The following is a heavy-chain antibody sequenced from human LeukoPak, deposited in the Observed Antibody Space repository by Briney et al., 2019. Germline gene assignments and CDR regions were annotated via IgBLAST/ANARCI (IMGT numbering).Heavy chain of an antibody. CDR3: ARVSGGFIVATGFSFDP. CDR2: VNPNSGDT. Sequence: GASVKVSCKASGYTFTGYYLHWVRQAPGQGLEWMGCVNPNSGDTNYAQKLQGRVTMTTDTSTSTAYMELRSLRSDDTAVYYCARVSGGFIVATGFSFDPWGQGTLVTVSS. CDR1: GYTFTGYY. V-gene: IGHV1-2*02. D-gene: IGHD5-12*01. J-gene: IGHJ5*02.